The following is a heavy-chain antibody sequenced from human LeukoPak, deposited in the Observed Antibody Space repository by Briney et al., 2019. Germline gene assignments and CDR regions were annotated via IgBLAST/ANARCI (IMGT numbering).Heavy chain of an antibody. J-gene: IGHJ2*01. V-gene: IGHV3-53*01. CDR3: ARDRYYESTGYYYSDL. CDR2: IYSGGST. D-gene: IGHD3-22*01. CDR1: GFTVSSNY. Sequence: GGSLRLSCVASGFTVSSNYMSWVRQAPGKGLEWVSVIYSGGSTYYADSVKGRFTISRDNSKNTLYLQMSSLRAEDTAVYYCARDRYYESTGYYYSDLRGRGTLVTVSS.